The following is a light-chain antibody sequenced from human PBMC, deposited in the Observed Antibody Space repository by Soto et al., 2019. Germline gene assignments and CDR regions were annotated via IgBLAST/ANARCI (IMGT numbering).Light chain of an antibody. J-gene: IGLJ1*01. CDR2: DVT. Sequence: QSALTQPASVSGSPGQSITISCTGTSSDVGAYHYVSWYQQHPGKAPKLMIYDVTNRPSGVSNRFSGSKSGYTASLTISGLQAEDEADYYCSSYTTSSTYVFGTGTKLTVL. V-gene: IGLV2-14*03. CDR3: SSYTTSSTYV. CDR1: SSDVGAYHY.